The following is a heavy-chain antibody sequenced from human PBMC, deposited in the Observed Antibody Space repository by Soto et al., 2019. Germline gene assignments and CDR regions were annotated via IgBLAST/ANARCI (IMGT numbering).Heavy chain of an antibody. V-gene: IGHV1-3*01. CDR3: ARSVFPPHYYYYYMDV. Sequence: ASVKVSCKASGYTFTSYAMHWVRQAPGQRLEWMGWINAGNGNTKYSQKFQGRVTITRDTSASTAYMELSSLRSEDTAVYYCARSVFPPHYYYYYMDVWGKGTTVTV. J-gene: IGHJ6*03. D-gene: IGHD3-3*01. CDR2: INAGNGNT. CDR1: GYTFTSYA.